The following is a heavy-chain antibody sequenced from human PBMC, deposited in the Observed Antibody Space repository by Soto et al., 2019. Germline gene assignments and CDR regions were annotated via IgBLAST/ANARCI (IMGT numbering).Heavy chain of an antibody. CDR1: GYSFTCYW. Sequence: GESLKISCKGSGYSFTCYWIGWVRQMPEKGLEWMGIIYPGDSDTRYSPSFQGQVTISADKSISTAYLQWSSLKASDTAMYYCARSPYGYGGGYGMDVWGQGTTVTVSS. CDR3: ARSPYGYGGGYGMDV. J-gene: IGHJ6*02. D-gene: IGHD5-18*01. CDR2: IYPGDSDT. V-gene: IGHV5-51*01.